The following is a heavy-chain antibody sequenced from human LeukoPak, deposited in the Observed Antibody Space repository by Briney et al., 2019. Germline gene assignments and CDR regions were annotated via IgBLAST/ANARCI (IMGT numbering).Heavy chain of an antibody. J-gene: IGHJ3*02. CDR2: IYYSGST. CDR1: GGSISSSSYY. D-gene: IGHD3-9*01. Sequence: SETLSLTCTVSGGSISSSSYYWGWIRQPPGKGLEWIGSIYYSGSTYYNPSLKSRVTISVDTSKNQFSLKLGSVTAADTAVYYCARMSVLRYFDWLLSEAFDIWGQGTMVTVSS. CDR3: ARMSVLRYFDWLLSEAFDI. V-gene: IGHV4-39*01.